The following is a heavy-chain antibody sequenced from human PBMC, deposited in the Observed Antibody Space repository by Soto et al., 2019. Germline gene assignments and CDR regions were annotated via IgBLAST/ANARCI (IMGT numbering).Heavy chain of an antibody. J-gene: IGHJ6*02. D-gene: IGHD3-22*01. V-gene: IGHV3-23*01. Sequence: EVQLLESGGGLVQPGGSLRLSCAASGFTFSSYAMSWVRQAPGKGLEWVSAISGNSGSTYYADSLKGRFTISRDNSKNTLYLQMNSLRVEDTAVYYCVKCRDSTGYYPRFYGMDVWGQGTTVTVSS. CDR1: GFTFSSYA. CDR3: VKCRDSTGYYPRFYGMDV. CDR2: ISGNSGST.